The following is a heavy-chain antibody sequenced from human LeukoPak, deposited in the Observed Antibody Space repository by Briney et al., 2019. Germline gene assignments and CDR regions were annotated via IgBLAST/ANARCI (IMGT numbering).Heavy chain of an antibody. CDR1: GGSISSGGYY. CDR3: ARQPGVTLSHFDF. V-gene: IGHV4-31*03. D-gene: IGHD2-21*02. Sequence: SETLSLTCTVSGGSISSGGYYWSWIRQHPGKGLEWIGYIYYSGSTYYNPSLKSRVTLSIDASKNQFSLKLTSVTATDTAVYYCARQPGVTLSHFDFWGQGTLVTVSS. CDR2: IYYSGST. J-gene: IGHJ4*02.